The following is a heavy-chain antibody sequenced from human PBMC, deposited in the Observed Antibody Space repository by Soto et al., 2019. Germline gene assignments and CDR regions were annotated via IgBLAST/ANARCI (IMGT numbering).Heavy chain of an antibody. V-gene: IGHV1-46*01. CDR1: GYTFTSYY. D-gene: IGHD6-19*01. CDR3: ARAVADTYYYYGMDV. J-gene: IGHJ6*02. Sequence: ASVKVSCKASGYTFTSYYMHWVRQAPGQGLEWMGIINPSGGSTSYAQKFQGRVTMTRDTSTSTVYMELSSLRSEDTAVYYCARAVADTYYYYGMDVWGQGTTVTVS. CDR2: INPSGGST.